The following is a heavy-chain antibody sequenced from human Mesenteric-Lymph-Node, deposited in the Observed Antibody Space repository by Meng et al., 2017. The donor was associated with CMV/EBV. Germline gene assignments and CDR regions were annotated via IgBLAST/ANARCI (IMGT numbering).Heavy chain of an antibody. D-gene: IGHD4-23*01. CDR3: ARDPVYGGNAKFDY. CDR1: GYTLTGYG. V-gene: IGHV1-18*04. J-gene: IGHJ4*02. CDR2: ISNYNGNT. Sequence: KASGYTLTGYGFSWVRQAPGQGLEWMGWISNYNGNTKYAQNVQGRLTLTTDRSTSTAYMELRSLRSDDTAVYDCARDPVYGGNAKFDYWGQGTLVTVSS.